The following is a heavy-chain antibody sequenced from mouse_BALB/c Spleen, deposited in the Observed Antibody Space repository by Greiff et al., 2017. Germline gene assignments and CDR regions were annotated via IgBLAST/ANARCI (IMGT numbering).Heavy chain of an antibody. CDR2: ISSGGSYT. CDR3: ARLRDYDGFAY. V-gene: IGHV5-9-3*01. CDR1: GFTFRSYA. Sequence: EVKLVESGGGLVKPGGSLKLSCAASGFTFRSYAMSWVRQTPEKRLEWVATISSGGSYTYYPDSVKGRFTISRDNAKNTLYLQMSSLRSEDTAMYYCARLRDYDGFAYWGQGTLVTVSA. D-gene: IGHD2-4*01. J-gene: IGHJ3*01.